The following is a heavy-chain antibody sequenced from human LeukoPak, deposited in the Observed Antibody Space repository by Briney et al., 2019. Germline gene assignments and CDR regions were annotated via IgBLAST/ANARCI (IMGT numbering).Heavy chain of an antibody. CDR3: ARGGGSYYGIDY. Sequence: GGSLRLSCAASGFTFSSYSMNWVRQAPGKGLEWVSSISSSSSYIYYADSVKGRFTISRDNAKNSLHLQMNSLRAEDTALYHCARGGGSYYGIDYWGQGTLVTVSS. D-gene: IGHD1-26*01. J-gene: IGHJ4*02. CDR1: GFTFSSYS. V-gene: IGHV3-21*04. CDR2: ISSSSSYI.